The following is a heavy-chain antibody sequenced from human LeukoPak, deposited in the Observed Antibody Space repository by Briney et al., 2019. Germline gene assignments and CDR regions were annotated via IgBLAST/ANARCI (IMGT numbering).Heavy chain of an antibody. J-gene: IGHJ4*02. CDR2: INPNSGGT. Sequence: ASVKVSCKASGYTFTGYCMHWVRQAPGQGLEWMGWINPNSGGTNYAQKFQGGVTMTRDTSISTAYMELSRLRSDDTAVYYCATPALYDFWNEGFDYWGQGTLVTVSS. CDR3: ATPALYDFWNEGFDY. D-gene: IGHD3-3*01. V-gene: IGHV1-2*02. CDR1: GYTFTGYC.